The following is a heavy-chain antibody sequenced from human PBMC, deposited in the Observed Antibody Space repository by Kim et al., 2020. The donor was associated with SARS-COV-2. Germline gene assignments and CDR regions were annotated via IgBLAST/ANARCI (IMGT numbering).Heavy chain of an antibody. CDR1: GGTFSSYA. V-gene: IGHV1-69*13. CDR2: IIPIFGTA. D-gene: IGHD3-10*01. Sequence: SVKVSCKASGGTFSSYAISWVRQAPGQGLEWMGGIIPIFGTANYAQKFQGRVTITADASTSTAYMELSSLRSEDTAVYYCARDFWFGELLKGWFDPWGQGTLVTVSS. J-gene: IGHJ5*02. CDR3: ARDFWFGELLKGWFDP.